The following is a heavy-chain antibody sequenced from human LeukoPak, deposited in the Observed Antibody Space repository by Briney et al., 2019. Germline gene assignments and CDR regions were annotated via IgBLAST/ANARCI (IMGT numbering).Heavy chain of an antibody. CDR2: INHSGST. D-gene: IGHD1-14*01. CDR3: ARGGWVNLRAPFDY. V-gene: IGHV4-34*01. CDR1: GYSFSTNM. Sequence: GSLRLSCVVSGYSFSTNMMTWIRQPPGKGLEWIGEINHSGSTNYNPSLKSRVTISVDTSKNQFSLKLSSVTAADTAVYYCARGGWVNLRAPFDYWGQGTLVTVSS. J-gene: IGHJ4*02.